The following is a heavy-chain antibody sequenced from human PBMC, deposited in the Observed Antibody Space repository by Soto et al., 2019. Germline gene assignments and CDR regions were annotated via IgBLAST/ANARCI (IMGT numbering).Heavy chain of an antibody. V-gene: IGHV4-59*12. CDR1: GGSISSYY. D-gene: IGHD2-15*01. CDR3: ARGRDSAFDI. Sequence: SETLSLTCTVSGGSISSYYWSWIRQPPGKGLEWIGYIYYSGSTNYNPSLKSRVTISVDTPKNQFSLQLNSVTPEDTAVYYCARGRDSAFDIWGQGTMVTVSS. CDR2: IYYSGST. J-gene: IGHJ3*02.